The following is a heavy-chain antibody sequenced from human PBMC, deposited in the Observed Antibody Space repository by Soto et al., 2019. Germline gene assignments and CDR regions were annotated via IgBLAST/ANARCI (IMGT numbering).Heavy chain of an antibody. CDR1: GGSFHEYY. CDR2: INHSRSA. J-gene: IGHJ4*02. CDR3: AKDLRRQPGATNSDS. D-gene: IGHD1-26*01. V-gene: IGHV4-34*04. Sequence: SETLALTCAGCGGSFHEYYWSRIRQPPGKAVQWIGEINHSRSANPNPTLKIRASTSLDTSNTQLSQQHTSVPAAETAVYYCAKDLRRQPGATNSDSWGQGTQVPVSS.